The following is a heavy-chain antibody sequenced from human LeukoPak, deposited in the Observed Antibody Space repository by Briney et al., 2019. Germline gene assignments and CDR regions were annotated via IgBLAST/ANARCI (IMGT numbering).Heavy chain of an antibody. CDR1: AFTFSFYT. CDR3: AREDDDWGPNTLDV. D-gene: IGHD7-27*01. CDR2: IDSGSGNI. V-gene: IGHV3-48*02. J-gene: IGHJ3*01. Sequence: PGGSLRLSCAASAFTFSFYTMNWVRQAPGKGLEWLSYIDSGSGNIYYRDSVKGRFTISRDNAQDSLYLQMDSLRDEDTAVYYCAREDDDWGPNTLDVWGQGTVVTVSS.